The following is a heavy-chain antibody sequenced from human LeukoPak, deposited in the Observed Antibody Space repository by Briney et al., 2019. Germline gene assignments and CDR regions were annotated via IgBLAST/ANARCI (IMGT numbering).Heavy chain of an antibody. CDR2: INWSGGST. Sequence: PGGSLRLSCSASGFAFDEHGMSRVRQVPGKGLEWVSGINWSGGSTGYGDPVRGRFTVSRDNAKNSLYLQMDSLRAEDTAVYFCAKGPVFDWLVDGYGMDVWGQGTTVSVSS. J-gene: IGHJ6*02. V-gene: IGHV3-20*04. D-gene: IGHD3-9*01. CDR1: GFAFDEHG. CDR3: AKGPVFDWLVDGYGMDV.